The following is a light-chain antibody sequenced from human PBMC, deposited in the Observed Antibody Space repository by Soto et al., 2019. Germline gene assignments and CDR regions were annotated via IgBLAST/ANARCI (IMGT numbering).Light chain of an antibody. J-gene: IGLJ2*01. V-gene: IGLV7-46*01. CDR3: LLSFGGARRV. Sequence: QAVVTQEPSLTVSPGGTVTLTCASSTGAVTNGHYPYWFQQKPGQAPRTLIYDTSNKHSWTPARFSGSLLGGKPVLTLSGAQPEDGAEYFWLLSFGGARRVFGGGTQLTVL. CDR1: TGAVTNGHY. CDR2: DTS.